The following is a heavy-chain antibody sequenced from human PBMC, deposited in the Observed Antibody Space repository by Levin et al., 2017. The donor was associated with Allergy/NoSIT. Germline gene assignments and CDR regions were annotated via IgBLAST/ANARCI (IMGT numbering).Heavy chain of an antibody. D-gene: IGHD3-3*01. V-gene: IGHV3-23*01. CDR2: ISGSGGST. CDR3: AREYYDFWSGYSKANGMDV. J-gene: IGHJ6*02. Sequence: LSLTCAASGFTFSSYAMSWVRQAPGKGLEWVSAISGSGGSTYYADSVKGRFTISRDNSKNTLYLQMNSLRAEDTAVYYCAREYYDFWSGYSKANGMDVWGQGTTVTVSS. CDR1: GFTFSSYA.